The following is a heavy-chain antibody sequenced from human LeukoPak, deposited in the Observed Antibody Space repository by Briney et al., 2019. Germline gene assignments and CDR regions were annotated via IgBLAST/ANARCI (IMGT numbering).Heavy chain of an antibody. D-gene: IGHD6-6*01. CDR3: ARVRQLSARGYYYMDV. V-gene: IGHV4-34*01. Sequence: SETLSLTCAVYGGSFSGYYWSWIRQPPGKGLEWIGEINHSGSTNYNPYLKSRVTISVDTSKNQFSLKLSSVTAADTAVYYCARVRQLSARGYYYMDVWGKGTTVTVSS. CDR1: GGSFSGYY. J-gene: IGHJ6*03. CDR2: INHSGST.